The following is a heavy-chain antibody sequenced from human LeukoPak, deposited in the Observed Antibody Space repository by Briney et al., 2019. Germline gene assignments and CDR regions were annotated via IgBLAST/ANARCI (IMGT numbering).Heavy chain of an antibody. CDR2: ISGTSGST. CDR3: ARGYCDRATCYTSESHVDY. Sequence: QPGGSLRLSCAASGFTFSSYAMTWVRQAPGKGLEWVSGISGTSGSTYYPDSVRGRFIISRDTPRNTLYLQMNSLRAENTAIYYCARGYCDRATCYTSESHVDYWGQGALVTVPS. D-gene: IGHD2-2*02. V-gene: IGHV3-23*01. CDR1: GFTFSSYA. J-gene: IGHJ4*02.